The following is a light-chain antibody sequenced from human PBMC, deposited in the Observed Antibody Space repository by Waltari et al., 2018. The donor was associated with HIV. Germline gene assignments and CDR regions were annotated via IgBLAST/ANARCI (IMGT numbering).Light chain of an antibody. CDR2: DVS. J-gene: IGLJ1*01. CDR3: CSYAGSYSYV. CDR1: SSDVGGYKY. V-gene: IGLV2-11*01. Sequence: QSALTQPRSVSGSPGQSVTISCTGSSSDVGGYKYVTWYEQHPGKAPKLMIYDVSKRLSGVPDRFSGSKSGNTASLTISGLQAEDEADYYCCSYAGSYSYVFGTGTKVTVL.